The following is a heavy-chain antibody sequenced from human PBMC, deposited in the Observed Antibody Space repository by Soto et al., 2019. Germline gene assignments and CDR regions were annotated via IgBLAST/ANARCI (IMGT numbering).Heavy chain of an antibody. CDR1: GLSFSGYW. D-gene: IGHD6-13*01. CDR2: IKQDGSEK. J-gene: IGHJ6*02. CDR3: TRDLRVTAPGRGYFYYYGMDV. Sequence: GGSLRLSCAASGLSFSGYWMNWVRQAPGKGLEWVANIKQDGSEKYNVDSVKGRFTISRDNARKSVYLQMNILRAEDTAVYYCTRDLRVTAPGRGYFYYYGMDVWGQVTTVTVSS. V-gene: IGHV3-7*03.